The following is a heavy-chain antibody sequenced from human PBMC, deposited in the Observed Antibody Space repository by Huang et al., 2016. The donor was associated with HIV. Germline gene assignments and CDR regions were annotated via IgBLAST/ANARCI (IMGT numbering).Heavy chain of an antibody. D-gene: IGHD3-9*01. CDR1: GGSFRNYF. V-gene: IGHV4-34*01. Sequence: QVHLQQRGAGLLKPSEALSLTCAVYGGSFRNYFWSWIRQPPGKGLEWIGEINHSGRTSYSPSLKSRVTISVDTSKNQFSLKLSSVTAADTAVYYCARVEINTLTGYFSSFDNWGQGTLVTVSS. CDR3: ARVEINTLTGYFSSFDN. J-gene: IGHJ4*02. CDR2: INHSGRT.